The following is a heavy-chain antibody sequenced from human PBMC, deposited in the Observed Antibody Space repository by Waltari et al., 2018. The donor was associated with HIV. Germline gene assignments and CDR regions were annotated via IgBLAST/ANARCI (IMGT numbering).Heavy chain of an antibody. J-gene: IGHJ4*02. CDR1: GGSISSSSYY. Sequence: QLQLQESGPGLVKPSETLSLTCTVSGGSISSSSYYWGWIRQPPGKGLEWFGGIYYSGRTYSNTALKSRVTISVEPSKNQFSRKLSSVTAADTAVYYCAKTPSIAVAGDFDYWGQGTLVTVSS. CDR2: IYYSGRT. CDR3: AKTPSIAVAGDFDY. V-gene: IGHV4-39*01. D-gene: IGHD6-19*01.